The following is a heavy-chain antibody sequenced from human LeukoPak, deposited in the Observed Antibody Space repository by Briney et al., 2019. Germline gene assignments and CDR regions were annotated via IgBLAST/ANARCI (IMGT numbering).Heavy chain of an antibody. Sequence: SVKVSCKASGGTFSSYTISWARQAPGQGLEWMGRIIPTLGIANYAQKFQGRVTITADKSTSTAYMELSSLRSEDTAVYYCARDLRYSSNWFDPWGQGTLVTVSS. V-gene: IGHV1-69*04. CDR3: ARDLRYSSNWFDP. D-gene: IGHD6-13*01. CDR1: GGTFSSYT. J-gene: IGHJ5*02. CDR2: IIPTLGIA.